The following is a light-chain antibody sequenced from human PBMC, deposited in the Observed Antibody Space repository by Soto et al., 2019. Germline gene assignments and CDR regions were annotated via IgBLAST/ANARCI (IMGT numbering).Light chain of an antibody. CDR2: GSS. J-gene: IGKJ2*01. Sequence: EVVLTQSPGTLSLSPGERATLSCRASENVSNNYLAWYQQKPGQAPRLLIFGSSDRAAGIPDRFSGSGSGTDVTLTISRMEPEDFAVYYCHQYGSSPPYTFGQGTKLEIK. CDR3: HQYGSSPPYT. CDR1: ENVSNNY. V-gene: IGKV3-20*01.